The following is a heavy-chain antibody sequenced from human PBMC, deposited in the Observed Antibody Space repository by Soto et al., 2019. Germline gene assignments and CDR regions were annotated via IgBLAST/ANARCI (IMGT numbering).Heavy chain of an antibody. CDR1: GFTFSSFG. CDR3: AKDTSKYSNNWPAYYGLDV. J-gene: IGHJ6*02. D-gene: IGHD1-1*01. V-gene: IGHV3-30*18. Sequence: QVQLVESGGGVVQPRRSLRLSCAASGFTFSSFGMHWVRQAPGKGLEWVAVISFDGSNKYYADSVKGRFTISRDNSKNTLSLQMNSLKAEDTAVYYCAKDTSKYSNNWPAYYGLDVWGQGTTVTVSS. CDR2: ISFDGSNK.